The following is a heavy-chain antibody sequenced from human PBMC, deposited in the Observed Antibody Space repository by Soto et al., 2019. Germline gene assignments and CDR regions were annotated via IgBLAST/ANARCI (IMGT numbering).Heavy chain of an antibody. Sequence: QVQLVQSGAEMREPGSSVRVSCKASGGSLDSLTISWLRQAPGQGLEWMGRIIPVVSMASSAEKFQDRIKIDADKSTNTIYMELTNLRSDDTAMYYCLGQMLEPRDSWGQGTPIIVSS. CDR3: LGQMLEPRDS. V-gene: IGHV1-69*02. CDR2: IIPVVSMA. D-gene: IGHD1-1*01. CDR1: GGSLDSLT. J-gene: IGHJ4*02.